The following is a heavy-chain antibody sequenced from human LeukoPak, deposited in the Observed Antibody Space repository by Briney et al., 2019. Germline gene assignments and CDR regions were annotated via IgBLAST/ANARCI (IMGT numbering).Heavy chain of an antibody. Sequence: RASVKVSCKASGYTFTSYDINWVRQATGQGPEWMGWMNPNSGNTGYAQKFQGRVTMTRNTSISTAYMELSSLRSEDTAVYYSARQVRLGSRAIDYWGQGTLVTVSS. CDR1: GYTFTSYD. CDR3: ARQVRLGSRAIDY. D-gene: IGHD6-13*01. CDR2: MNPNSGNT. J-gene: IGHJ4*02. V-gene: IGHV1-8*01.